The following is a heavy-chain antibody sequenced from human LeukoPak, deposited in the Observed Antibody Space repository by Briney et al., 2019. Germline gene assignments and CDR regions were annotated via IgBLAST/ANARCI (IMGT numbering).Heavy chain of an antibody. D-gene: IGHD1-26*01. CDR1: GYTFTGYY. CDR2: ISAYNGNT. V-gene: IGHV1-18*04. J-gene: IGHJ4*02. CDR3: ARERGAPLDY. Sequence: ASVKVSCKASGYTFTGYYMHWVRQAPGQGLEWMGWISAYNGNTNYAQKLQGRVTMTTDTSTSTAYMELRSLRSDDTAVYYCARERGAPLDYWGQGTLVTVSS.